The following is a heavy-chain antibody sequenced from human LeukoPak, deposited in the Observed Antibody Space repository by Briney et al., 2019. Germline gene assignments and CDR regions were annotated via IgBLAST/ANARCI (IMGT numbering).Heavy chain of an antibody. CDR3: ARLIAVVVAASSYFDY. CDR1: GFTFGEDA. J-gene: IGHJ4*02. V-gene: IGHV3-49*03. D-gene: IGHD2-15*01. Sequence: GGSLRLSCTASGFTFGEDAMSWFRQAPGKGLEWVGFIRTKSNGETAEYAASVKGRFSISRDDSKSIAYLQMNSLKTEDTGVYFCARLIAVVVAASSYFDYWGQGTLVTVSS. CDR2: IRTKSNGETA.